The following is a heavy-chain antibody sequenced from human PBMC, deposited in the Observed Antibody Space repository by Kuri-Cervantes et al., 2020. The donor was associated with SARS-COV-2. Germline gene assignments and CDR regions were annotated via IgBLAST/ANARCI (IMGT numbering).Heavy chain of an antibody. J-gene: IGHJ6*02. V-gene: IGHV4-59*12. CDR3: ARGAHYYYGMDV. CDR1: GDSISSYY. CDR2: IYHSGST. Sequence: SETLSLTCIVSGDSISSYYWSWIRQPPGKGLEWIGYIYHSGSTNYKPSLKSRVTISVDKSKNQFSLKLSSVTAADTAVYYCARGAHYYYGMDVWGRGTTVT.